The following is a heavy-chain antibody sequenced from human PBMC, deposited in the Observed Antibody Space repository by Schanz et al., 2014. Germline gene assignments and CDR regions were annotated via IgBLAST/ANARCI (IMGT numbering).Heavy chain of an antibody. CDR1: GFTFSDSW. V-gene: IGHV3-74*01. D-gene: IGHD4-4*01. J-gene: IGHJ6*02. Sequence: EVQLVESGGGLVQPGRSLRLSCAASGFTFSDSWMHWVRQAPGKGLVWVSRTSNDGSFTTFADSVKGRFTISRDDAKNSLYLQMNSLRAEDTALYYCAKDRQTTVNRVGYYYGMDVWGQGTTVTVSS. CDR2: TSNDGSFT. CDR3: AKDRQTTVNRVGYYYGMDV.